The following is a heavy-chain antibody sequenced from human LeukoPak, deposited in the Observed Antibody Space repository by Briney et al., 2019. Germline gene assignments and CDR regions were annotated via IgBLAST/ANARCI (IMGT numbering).Heavy chain of an antibody. Sequence: SETLSLTCTVSGGSISSYYWSWIRQPAGKGLEWIGRIYTSGGTNYNPSLKSRVTMSVDTSKNQFSLKLSSVTAADTAVYYCARGRMDYYDSSGYYYYYYGMDVWGQGTTVTVSS. D-gene: IGHD3-22*01. CDR3: ARGRMDYYDSSGYYYYYYGMDV. CDR1: GGSISSYY. CDR2: IYTSGGT. V-gene: IGHV4-4*07. J-gene: IGHJ6*02.